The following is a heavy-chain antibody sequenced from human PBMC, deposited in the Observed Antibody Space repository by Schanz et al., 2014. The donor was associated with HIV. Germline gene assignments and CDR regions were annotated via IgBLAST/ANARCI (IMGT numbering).Heavy chain of an antibody. CDR3: ARTHYSVVSSRAMDV. J-gene: IGHJ6*02. CDR2: IIPIFGSP. D-gene: IGHD2-15*01. Sequence: QVHLVQSGAEVKKPGSSVKVSCKPSGGTFSTYAVSWVRQAPGQGLEYMGGIIPIFGSPKYAQKFQGRVTITADKSTSTAYMELSSLRPEDTAVYYCARTHYSVVSSRAMDVWGQGTTVTVSS. V-gene: IGHV1-69*06. CDR1: GGTFSTYA.